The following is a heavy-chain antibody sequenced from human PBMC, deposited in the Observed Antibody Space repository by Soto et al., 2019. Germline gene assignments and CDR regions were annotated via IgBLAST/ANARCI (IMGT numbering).Heavy chain of an antibody. D-gene: IGHD1-26*01. V-gene: IGHV3-73*01. CDR2: IRSKANSYAT. CDR1: GFTFSGSA. Sequence: LSLSCAASGFTFSGSAMHWVRQASGKGLEWVGRIRSKANSYATAYAASVKGRFTISRDDSKNTAYLQMNSLKTEDTAVYYCTRQWELRVLCAFDIWGPGTMVTVSS. CDR3: TRQWELRVLCAFDI. J-gene: IGHJ3*02.